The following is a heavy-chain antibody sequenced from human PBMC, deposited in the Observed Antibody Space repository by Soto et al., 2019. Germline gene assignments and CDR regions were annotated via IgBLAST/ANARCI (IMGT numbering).Heavy chain of an antibody. V-gene: IGHV1-69*13. J-gene: IGHJ6*02. Sequence: GASVKVSCKASGGTFSSYAISWVRQAPGQGLEWMGGIIPIFGTANYAQKFQGRVTITADESTSTAYMELSSLRSEDTAVYYCAKGGHVALPRYVFSERSGSYYYYGMDVWGQGTTVTVSS. CDR3: AKGGHVALPRYVFSERSGSYYYYGMDV. D-gene: IGHD3-3*01. CDR2: IIPIFGTA. CDR1: GGTFSSYA.